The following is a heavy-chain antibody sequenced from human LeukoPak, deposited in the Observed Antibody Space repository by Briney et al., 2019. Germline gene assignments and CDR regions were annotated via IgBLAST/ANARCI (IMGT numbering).Heavy chain of an antibody. CDR2: IKPNSGGT. Sequence: VASVKVSCKTSGYTFTGYYMHWVRQAPGQGLEWMGWIKPNSGGTNYAQKFQGRVTMTRDTSINAAYMELSRLRSDDTAVYYCARGYDSIDYWGQGTLVTVSS. V-gene: IGHV1-2*02. D-gene: IGHD3-3*01. J-gene: IGHJ4*02. CDR3: ARGYDSIDY. CDR1: GYTFTGYY.